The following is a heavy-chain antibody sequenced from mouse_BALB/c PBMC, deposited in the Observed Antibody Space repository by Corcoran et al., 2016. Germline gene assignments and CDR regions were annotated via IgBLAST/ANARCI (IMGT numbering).Heavy chain of an antibody. CDR3: ARGGNYEGFAY. V-gene: IGHV8-12*01. CDR1: GFSLSTSGMG. Sequence: QVTLKESGPGILQPSQTLSLTCSFSGFSLSTSGMGVSWIRQPSGKGLEWLAHIYWDDDKRYNPSLKSRLTISKDTSRNQVFLKITSVDTVDTATYYCARGGNYEGFAYWGQGTLVTVSA. J-gene: IGHJ3*01. CDR2: IYWDDDK. D-gene: IGHD2-1*01.